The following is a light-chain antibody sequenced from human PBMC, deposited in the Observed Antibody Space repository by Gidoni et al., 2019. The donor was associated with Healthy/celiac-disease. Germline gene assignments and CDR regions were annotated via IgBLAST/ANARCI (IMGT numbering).Light chain of an antibody. CDR3: QQLNSYPFT. CDR1: QGISSY. V-gene: IGKV1-9*01. Sequence: IQFTQSPPFLSASVGDRVTITCRASQGISSYLAWYQQKPGKAPKLLIYAASTLQSGVPSRFSGSGSGTEFTLTISSLQPEEFATYYCQQLNSYPFTFGPXTKVDIK. CDR2: AAS. J-gene: IGKJ3*01.